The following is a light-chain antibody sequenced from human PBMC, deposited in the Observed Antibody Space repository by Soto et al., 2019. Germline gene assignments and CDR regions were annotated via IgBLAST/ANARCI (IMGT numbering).Light chain of an antibody. CDR3: QQYGSSPWT. V-gene: IGKV3-20*01. Sequence: ESVLTQSPGTLSLSPGERATLSCMASQSVSSSYLAWYQQRPGQAPRLLIYAASSRATGIPDRFSGSGSGTDFTLTISRLEPEDFAVYYCQQYGSSPWTFGQGTKVAIK. CDR1: QSVSSSY. J-gene: IGKJ1*01. CDR2: AAS.